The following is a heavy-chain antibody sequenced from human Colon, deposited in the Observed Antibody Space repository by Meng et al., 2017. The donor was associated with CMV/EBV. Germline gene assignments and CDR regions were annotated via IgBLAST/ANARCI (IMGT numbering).Heavy chain of an antibody. V-gene: IGHV4-59*01. CDR2: IYHTGIT. CDR1: GSSISSYY. CDR3: ARDNGLRRFDS. Sequence: GSLRLSCTVSGSSISSYYWSWIRQSPGTGLEWIGHIYHTGITNYNPSLKSRATISIDTSKNQYSLKLSSVTAADTAVYYCARDNGLRRFDSGGHGTPVTVSS. J-gene: IGHJ5*01. D-gene: IGHD2-8*01.